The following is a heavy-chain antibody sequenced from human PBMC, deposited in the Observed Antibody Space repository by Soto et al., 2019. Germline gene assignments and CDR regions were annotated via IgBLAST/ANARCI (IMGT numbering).Heavy chain of an antibody. Sequence: QVHLVESGGGVVQPGTSLRLSCVGSGFTFRSYVIHWVRQAPGKGLEWVALTSYDGSNNFYGDSVKGRFTISRVNSRNTVELQMDSLRLEDTALYYCARWGTTGGLDVWGQGTLVSVSS. V-gene: IGHV3-33*05. CDR1: GFTFRSYV. D-gene: IGHD3-16*01. J-gene: IGHJ4*02. CDR3: ARWGTTGGLDV. CDR2: TSYDGSNN.